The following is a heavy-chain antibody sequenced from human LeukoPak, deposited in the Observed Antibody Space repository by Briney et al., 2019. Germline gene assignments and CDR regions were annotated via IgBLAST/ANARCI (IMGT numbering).Heavy chain of an antibody. D-gene: IGHD5-12*01. CDR1: GGSISSYY. J-gene: IGHJ5*02. Sequence: SETLSLTCTVSGGSISSYYWSWIRQPPGKGLEWIGYIYYSGTTNYNPSLKSRVTISVDTSKKQFSLNLNSVTAADTAVYYCARDSKTYSGYDEGWFDPWGQGTLVTVSS. CDR3: ARDSKTYSGYDEGWFDP. V-gene: IGHV4-59*01. CDR2: IYYSGTT.